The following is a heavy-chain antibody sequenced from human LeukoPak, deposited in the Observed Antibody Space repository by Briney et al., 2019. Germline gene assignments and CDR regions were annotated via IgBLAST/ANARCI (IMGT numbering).Heavy chain of an antibody. CDR2: IHYSGST. J-gene: IGHJ4*02. V-gene: IGHV4-59*01. CDR1: GGSITSYY. D-gene: IGHD4-23*01. CDR3: ARDGGGNSPFFDY. Sequence: SETLSLTCTVSGGSITSYYWSWIRQPPGKGLEWIGNIHYSGSTNFNTTLKSRVIISVDTSKNQFSLKVSSVTAADTAVYYCARDGGGNSPFFDYWGQGTVVTVSS.